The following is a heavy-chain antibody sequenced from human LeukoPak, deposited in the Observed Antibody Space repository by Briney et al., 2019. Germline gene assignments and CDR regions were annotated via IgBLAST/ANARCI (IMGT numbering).Heavy chain of an antibody. CDR2: VKGDGRTT. V-gene: IGHV3-74*01. CDR3: ATGHSYGYDY. J-gene: IGHJ4*02. Sequence: GGSLRLSCAAPGLTFSDFWMHWVRQPPGKGLVWVALVKGDGRTTIYADSVKGRFTISRDNAKNTLYLQMNSLRADDSGVYYCATGHSYGYDYWGQGVLVTVSS. CDR1: GLTFSDFW. D-gene: IGHD5-18*01.